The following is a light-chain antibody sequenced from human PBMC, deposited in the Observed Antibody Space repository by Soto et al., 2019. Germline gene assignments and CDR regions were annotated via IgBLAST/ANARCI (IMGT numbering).Light chain of an antibody. V-gene: IGKV3-20*01. CDR1: QSVSSY. J-gene: IGKJ5*01. CDR3: QQYGSSPIT. CDR2: DAS. Sequence: IVLTQSPGTLSLSPGERATLSCRASQSVSSYLAWYQQKPGQAPRLLIYDASNRATGIPARFSGSGSGTDFTLTISSLEPEDFAVYYCQQYGSSPITFGQGTRLEIK.